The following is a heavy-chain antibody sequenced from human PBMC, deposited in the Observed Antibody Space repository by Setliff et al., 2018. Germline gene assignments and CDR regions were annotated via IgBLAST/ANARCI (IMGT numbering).Heavy chain of an antibody. CDR3: ARGRIPRIFGVALNWFDP. CDR2: IYYSGST. D-gene: IGHD3-3*02. J-gene: IGHJ5*02. Sequence: PSETLSLTCTVPGGRISGSNHYWGWVRQPPGKGLEWIGSIYYSGSTYYNPSLKSRVTISVDTSKNQFSLKLSSVTAADMAVYYCARGRIPRIFGVALNWFDPWGQGTLVTVSS. V-gene: IGHV4-39*07. CDR1: GGRISGSNHY.